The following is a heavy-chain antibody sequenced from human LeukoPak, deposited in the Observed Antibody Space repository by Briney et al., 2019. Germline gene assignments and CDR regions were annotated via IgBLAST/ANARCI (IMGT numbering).Heavy chain of an antibody. CDR2: INHSGST. Sequence: SETLSLTCAVYGGSFSGYYWSWIRQPPGKGLEWIGEINHSGSTNYNPSLKSRVTISVDTSKNQFSLKLSSVTAAGTAVYYCARGPLRTIFGVVITAFDYWGQGTLVTVSS. CDR3: ARGPLRTIFGVVITAFDY. V-gene: IGHV4-34*01. D-gene: IGHD3-3*01. J-gene: IGHJ4*02. CDR1: GGSFSGYY.